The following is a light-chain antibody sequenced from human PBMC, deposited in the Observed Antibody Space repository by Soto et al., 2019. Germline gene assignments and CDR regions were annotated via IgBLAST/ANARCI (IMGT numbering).Light chain of an antibody. J-gene: IGLJ1*01. V-gene: IGLV2-14*01. Sequence: QSALTQAASVSGYPGQSIAISCTGTSSDVGGYNYVSWYQQHPGKAPKLMIYDVSNRPSGVSNHFSGSKSGNTASLTISGLQAEDEADYYCSSYTSSSTLVFGTGTKLTVL. CDR3: SSYTSSSTLV. CDR1: SSDVGGYNY. CDR2: DVS.